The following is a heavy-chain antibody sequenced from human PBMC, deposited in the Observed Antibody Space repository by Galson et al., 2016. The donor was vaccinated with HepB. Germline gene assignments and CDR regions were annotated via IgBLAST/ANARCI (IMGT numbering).Heavy chain of an antibody. J-gene: IGHJ4*02. CDR2: FDSEDGEK. V-gene: IGHV1-24*01. Sequence: SVTVSCKVSGYTVTELSMHWVRQAPGKGLEWMGGFDSEDGEKIYAQKFQGRVTMTEDTSTDTAYMELSSLRSEDTAVYYCAAGGAAMVFDYWGQGTLVTVSS. D-gene: IGHD5-18*01. CDR1: GYTVTELS. CDR3: AAGGAAMVFDY.